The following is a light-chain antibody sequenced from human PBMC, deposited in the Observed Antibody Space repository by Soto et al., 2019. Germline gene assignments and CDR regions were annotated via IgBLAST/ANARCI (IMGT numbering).Light chain of an antibody. CDR3: QQRSNWPIN. V-gene: IGKV3-11*01. Sequence: EIVLTQSPATLSLSPGEIATLSCRASQSVSSYLAWYQQKPGQAPRLLIYDASNRATGIPARFSGSGSGTDFTLTISSLEPEDFAVYYCQQRSNWPINFGQGTRLEIK. CDR2: DAS. J-gene: IGKJ5*01. CDR1: QSVSSY.